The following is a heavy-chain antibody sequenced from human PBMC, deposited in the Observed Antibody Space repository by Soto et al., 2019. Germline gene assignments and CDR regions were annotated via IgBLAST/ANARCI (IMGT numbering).Heavy chain of an antibody. Sequence: QVQLVQSGTVVQRRGSSVKVSCQASGGTFSSHGMAWVRQAPGQGLEWMGGIIPTFGTPTYAPKFQGRVTITADKSTNTAYMELSSLRSEDTGVYYCASERSAQYFDSWGQVTLITVSS. CDR3: ASERSAQYFDS. D-gene: IGHD1-26*01. V-gene: IGHV1-69*06. CDR1: GGTFSSHG. J-gene: IGHJ4*02. CDR2: IIPTFGTP.